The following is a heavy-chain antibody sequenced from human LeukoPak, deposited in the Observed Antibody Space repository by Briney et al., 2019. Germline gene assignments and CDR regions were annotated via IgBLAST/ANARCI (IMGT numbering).Heavy chain of an antibody. D-gene: IGHD5-18*01. J-gene: IGHJ4*02. CDR1: GGSFSGNY. Sequence: SETLSLTCAVYGGSFSGNYWSWIRQPPGKGLEWIGDINHSGTTNYSPSLKSRVTISVDTSKNQFSLNLSSVTAADTAVYYCAREGGYSYGDAPLHFDYWGRGTLVTVSS. CDR3: AREGGYSYGDAPLHFDY. V-gene: IGHV4-34*01. CDR2: INHSGTT.